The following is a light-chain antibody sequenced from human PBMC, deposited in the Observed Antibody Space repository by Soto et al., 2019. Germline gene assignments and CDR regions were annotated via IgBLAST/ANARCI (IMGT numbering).Light chain of an antibody. V-gene: IGLV6-57*02. Sequence: NFMLTQPHSVSEAPGKTVTISCTGSSGSIASGSVQWYQQRPGSAPTTLIYEDNQRPAGVPDRFSGSIDSSSNSAALTIYGLRPEDEADYYCQSSDGNNMVFGGGTKVTVL. CDR1: SGSIASGS. CDR3: QSSDGNNMV. CDR2: EDN. J-gene: IGLJ2*01.